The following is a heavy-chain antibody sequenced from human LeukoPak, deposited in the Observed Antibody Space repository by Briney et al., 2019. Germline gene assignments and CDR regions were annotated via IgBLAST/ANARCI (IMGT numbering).Heavy chain of an antibody. V-gene: IGHV4-59*08. CDR3: ARSIGYYYPFDF. D-gene: IGHD3-22*01. CDR2: IYYSGST. Sequence: SETLSLTCTVSGGSISTYYWSWIRQAPGKGLEWIGNIYYSGSTKYNPSLESRVTMSVDTSQTQFSLKMSSVTAADTAVYYCARSIGYYYPFDFWGQGTLVTVSS. CDR1: GGSISTYY. J-gene: IGHJ4*02.